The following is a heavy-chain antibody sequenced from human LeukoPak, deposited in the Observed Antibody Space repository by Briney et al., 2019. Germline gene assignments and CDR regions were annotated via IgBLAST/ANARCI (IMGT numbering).Heavy chain of an antibody. CDR3: ARGMAVVTATFDY. CDR2: INHSGST. J-gene: IGHJ4*02. V-gene: IGHV4-34*01. D-gene: IGHD2-21*02. CDR1: GFTFSDHY. Sequence: GSLRLSCAASGFTFSDHYMDWVRQPPGKGLEWIGEINHSGSTNYNPSLKSRVTISVDTSKNQFSLKLSSVTAADTAVYYCARGMAVVTATFDYWGQGTLVTVSS.